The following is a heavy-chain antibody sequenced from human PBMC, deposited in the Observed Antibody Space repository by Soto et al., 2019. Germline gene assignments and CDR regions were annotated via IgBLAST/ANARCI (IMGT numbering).Heavy chain of an antibody. D-gene: IGHD5-12*01. CDR1: GYSFTSYW. CDR2: IYPGDSDT. J-gene: IGHJ6*02. CDR3: YKYCGYDSTYYYYGMDV. V-gene: IGHV5-51*01. Sequence: PGESLKISCKGSGYSFTSYWIGWVRQMPGKGLEWMGIIYPGDSDTRYSPSFQGQVTISADKSISTAYLQWSSLKASDTAMYYCYKYCGYDSTYYYYGMDVWGQGTTVTVSS.